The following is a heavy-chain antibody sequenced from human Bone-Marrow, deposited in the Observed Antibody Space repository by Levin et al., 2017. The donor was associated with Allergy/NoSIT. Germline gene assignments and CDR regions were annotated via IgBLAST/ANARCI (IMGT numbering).Heavy chain of an antibody. CDR3: AKVSRVFGGYTYGVDDAFDI. D-gene: IGHD5-18*01. CDR2: ISYDGTHK. CDR1: GFTFSTYG. V-gene: IGHV3-30*18. J-gene: IGHJ3*02. Sequence: GGSLRLSCAVSGFTFSTYGMHWVRQAPGKGLEWVTLISYDGTHKYYADSVKGRFTTSRDQSKNTLYLQMNSLRAEDTAVYYCAKVSRVFGGYTYGVDDAFDIWGQGTMVTVSS.